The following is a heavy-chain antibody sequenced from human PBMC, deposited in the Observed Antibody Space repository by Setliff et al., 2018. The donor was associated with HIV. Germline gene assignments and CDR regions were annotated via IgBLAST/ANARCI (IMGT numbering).Heavy chain of an antibody. CDR3: ARAPGYGSRNFDY. CDR2: ISSSSSYI. J-gene: IGHJ4*02. V-gene: IGHV3-21*01. CDR1: GFTFSSYS. Sequence: PGGSLRLSCAASGFTFSSYSMNWVRQAPGEGLEWVSSISSSSSYIYYADSVKGRFTTSRDNAKNSLYLQMNSLRAEDMAVYYCARAPGYGSRNFDYWGQGTLVTVSS. D-gene: IGHD3-10*01.